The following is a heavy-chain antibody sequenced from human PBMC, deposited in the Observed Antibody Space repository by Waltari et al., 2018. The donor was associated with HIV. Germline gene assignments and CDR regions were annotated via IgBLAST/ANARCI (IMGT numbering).Heavy chain of an antibody. Sequence: QLQLQESGPGLVKSSETLSLTCTVSGGSMTSSSYYWGWIRQPPGKGLEWIGSMSYSGSTYNNASLRRRLTIAVDTSKNQFSLKLTSVTAADTAMYYCARSFSGYSNYFDPWGQGTLVTVSS. V-gene: IGHV4-39*01. J-gene: IGHJ5*02. CDR2: MSYSGST. D-gene: IGHD4-4*01. CDR1: GGSMTSSSYY. CDR3: ARSFSGYSNYFDP.